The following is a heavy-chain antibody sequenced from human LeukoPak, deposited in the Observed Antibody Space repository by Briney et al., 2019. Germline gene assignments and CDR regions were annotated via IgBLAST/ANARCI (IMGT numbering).Heavy chain of an antibody. CDR2: INPNSGNT. V-gene: IGHV1-8*02. CDR3: AREYYYDSSGYYYGGFDY. D-gene: IGHD3-22*01. Sequence: ASVKVSCKASGYTFTSYAMHWVRQAPGQGLESMGWINPNSGNTGYAQKFQGRVTMTRNTSISTAYMELSSLRSEDTAVYYCAREYYYDSSGYYYGGFDYWGQGTLVTVSS. CDR1: GYTFTSYA. J-gene: IGHJ4*02.